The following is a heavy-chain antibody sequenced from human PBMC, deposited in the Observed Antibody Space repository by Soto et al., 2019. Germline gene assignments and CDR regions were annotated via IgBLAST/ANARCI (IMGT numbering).Heavy chain of an antibody. V-gene: IGHV1-69*12. CDR2: IVPMFGRG. Sequence: QVQLVQSGAEVRKPGSSVKVSCKVSGGSFISYAISWVRQAPGQGLEWVGGIVPMFGRGKHAQRFQGRVTIAADVSTCSVHMDFTSLRYDYTDVYYCARDGSTVETAIVSRYFYGMDVWGLETTVTVSS. CDR1: GGSFISYA. D-gene: IGHD5-18*01. CDR3: ARDGSTVETAIVSRYFYGMDV. J-gene: IGHJ6*02.